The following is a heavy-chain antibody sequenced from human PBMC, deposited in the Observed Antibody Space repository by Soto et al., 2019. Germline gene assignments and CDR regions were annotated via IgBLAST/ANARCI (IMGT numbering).Heavy chain of an antibody. CDR1: GFTVSSNY. CDR2: IYSAGST. Sequence: GGSLRLSCAASGFTVSSNYMNWVRQAPGKGLEWVSVIYSAGSTSYADSVKGRFTISRDNSKNTLYLQLNSLRAEDTALYYCARDGPLCTNDACDTWGQGTMVT. V-gene: IGHV3-53*01. CDR3: ARDGPLCTNDACDT. J-gene: IGHJ3*02.